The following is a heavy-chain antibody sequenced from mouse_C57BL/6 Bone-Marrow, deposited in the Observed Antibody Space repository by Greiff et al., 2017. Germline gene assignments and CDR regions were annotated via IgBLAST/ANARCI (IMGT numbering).Heavy chain of an antibody. CDR3: TTDYYGSSSWFAF. J-gene: IGHJ3*01. D-gene: IGHD1-1*01. V-gene: IGHV14-1*01. CDR2: IDPEDGAT. CDR1: GFNIKDYY. Sequence: EVQLQQSGAELVRPGASVKLSCTASGFNIKDYYMHWVKQRPEQGLEWIGRIDPEDGATEYAPKFQGKAPMTAATSSNTAYLPLSRLTSEDTAVYYSTTDYYGSSSWFAFWGQGTLVTVSA.